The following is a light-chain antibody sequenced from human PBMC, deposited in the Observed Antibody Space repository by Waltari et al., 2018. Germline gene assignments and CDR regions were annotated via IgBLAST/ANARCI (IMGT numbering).Light chain of an antibody. CDR2: GAS. CDR1: QSVDSN. V-gene: IGKV3-15*01. J-gene: IGKJ2*01. Sequence: ETVVTQSTATLSVSPGERATLSCRASQSVDSNFAWYQQKPGQSPRLLIFGASTRATGIPARFSGSGSGTEFTLTISSLQSEDFAVYYCQQYNNWPRTFGQGTKLEIK. CDR3: QQYNNWPRT.